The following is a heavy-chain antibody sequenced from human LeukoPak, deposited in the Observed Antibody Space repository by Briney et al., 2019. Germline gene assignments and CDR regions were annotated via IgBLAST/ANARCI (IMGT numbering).Heavy chain of an antibody. Sequence: GGSLRLSCAASGFTFSNYNMNWVRQTPGKGLEWVSSITRGSIYTFYADSVKGRFTISRDNAKNSLYLQMNTLRAEDTAVYYCARASRYDSSGYYPYYFDYWGQGTLVTVSS. CDR1: GFTFSNYN. D-gene: IGHD3-22*01. CDR2: ITRGSIYT. J-gene: IGHJ4*02. CDR3: ARASRYDSSGYYPYYFDY. V-gene: IGHV3-21*01.